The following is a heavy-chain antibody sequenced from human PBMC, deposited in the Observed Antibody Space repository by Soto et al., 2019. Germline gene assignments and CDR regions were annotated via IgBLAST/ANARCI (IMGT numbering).Heavy chain of an antibody. D-gene: IGHD1-26*01. CDR2: IYYSGST. J-gene: IGHJ4*02. CDR1: GGCSSSRSYY. CDR3: ASLGARVGATYYFDH. V-gene: IGHV4-39*07. Sequence: SETLSLSCTVSGGCSSSRSYYWGWFRLPPGKGLEWIGSIYYSGSTYYNPSLKSRVTISVDTSKNQFSLKLSSVTAADTAGYYCASLGARVGATYYFDHWGQGTLVT.